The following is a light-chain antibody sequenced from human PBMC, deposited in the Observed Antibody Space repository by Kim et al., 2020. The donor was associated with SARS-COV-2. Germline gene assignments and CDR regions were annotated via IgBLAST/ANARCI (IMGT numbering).Light chain of an antibody. CDR1: ELGDKY. CDR3: QAWDSTTVV. CDR2: QDT. J-gene: IGLJ2*01. V-gene: IGLV3-1*01. Sequence: VSPGKTASITCSGDELGDKYACWYQQKPGQSPVLVIYQDTKRPSEIPERFSGSNSGNTATLTINGTQAMDEADYYCQAWDSTTVVFGGGTQLTVL.